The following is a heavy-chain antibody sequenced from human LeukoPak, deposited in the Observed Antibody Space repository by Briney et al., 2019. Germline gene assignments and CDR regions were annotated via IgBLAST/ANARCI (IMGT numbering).Heavy chain of an antibody. CDR2: ISAYNGNT. Sequence: ASVKVSCKASGYTFTSYGISWVRQAPGQGLEWMGWISAYNGNTNYAQKLQGRVTMTTDTSTSTAYMELRSLRSDDTAVYYCARDPSSAVAGTPDYWGQGILVTVSS. CDR1: GYTFTSYG. D-gene: IGHD6-19*01. CDR3: ARDPSSAVAGTPDY. J-gene: IGHJ4*02. V-gene: IGHV1-18*01.